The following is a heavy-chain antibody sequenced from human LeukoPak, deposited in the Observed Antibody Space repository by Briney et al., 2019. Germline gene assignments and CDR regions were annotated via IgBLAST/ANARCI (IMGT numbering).Heavy chain of an antibody. D-gene: IGHD2-15*01. CDR1: GYTFTSYA. CDR3: ARDLHRSDIVSTPHWFDP. V-gene: IGHV1-3*01. CDR2: INAGNGNT. Sequence: ASVKVSCKASGYTFTSYAMHWVRQAPGQRLEWMGWINAGNGNTKYSQEFQGRVTITRDTSTSTAYMELRSLRSDDTAVYYCARDLHRSDIVSTPHWFDPWGQGTLVTVSS. J-gene: IGHJ5*02.